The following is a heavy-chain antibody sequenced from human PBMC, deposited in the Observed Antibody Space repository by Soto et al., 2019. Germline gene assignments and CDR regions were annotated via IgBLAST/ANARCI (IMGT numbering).Heavy chain of an antibody. CDR3: ARRFPLYYDFWSGYYKFGGSWFDP. CDR1: GGSISSSSYY. Sequence: QLQLQESGPGLVKPSETLSLTCTVSGGSISSSSYYWGWIRQPPGKGLEWIGSIYYSGSTYYNPSLKSRVTISVDTSKNQFSLKLSSVTAADTAVYYCARRFPLYYDFWSGYYKFGGSWFDPWGQGTLVTVSS. J-gene: IGHJ5*02. D-gene: IGHD3-3*01. CDR2: IYYSGST. V-gene: IGHV4-39*01.